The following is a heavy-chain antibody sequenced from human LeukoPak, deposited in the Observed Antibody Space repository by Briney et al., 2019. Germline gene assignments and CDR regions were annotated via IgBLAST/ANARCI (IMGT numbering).Heavy chain of an antibody. Sequence: PSETLSLTCAVYGGSFSGYYWSWIRQPPGKGLEWIGEINHSGSTNYNPSLKSRVTISVDPSKNQFSLKLSSVTAADTAVYYCARGILGYCSGGSCYSFPHWGQGTLVTVSS. CDR2: INHSGST. V-gene: IGHV4-34*01. J-gene: IGHJ1*01. CDR3: ARGILGYCSGGSCYSFPH. CDR1: GGSFSGYY. D-gene: IGHD2-15*01.